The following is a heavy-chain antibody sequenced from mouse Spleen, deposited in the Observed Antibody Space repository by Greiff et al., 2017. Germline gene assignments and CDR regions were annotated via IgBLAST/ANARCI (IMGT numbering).Heavy chain of an antibody. D-gene: IGHD1-1*01. Sequence: QVQLQQPGAELVKPGASVKLSCKASGYTFTSYWMHWVKQRPGQGLEWIGMIHPNSGSTNYNEKFKSKATLTVDKSSSTAYMQLSSLTSEDSAVYYCARITTVVAFYAMDYWGQGTLVTVSA. J-gene: IGHJ3*01. CDR3: ARITTVVAFYAMDY. CDR2: IHPNSGST. CDR1: GYTFTSYW. V-gene: IGHV1-64*01.